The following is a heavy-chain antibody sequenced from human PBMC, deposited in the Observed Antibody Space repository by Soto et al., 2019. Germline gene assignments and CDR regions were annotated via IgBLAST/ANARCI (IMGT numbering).Heavy chain of an antibody. Sequence: QVQLVQSGAEVKKPGASVKVSCKASGYTFTSYYMHLVRQAPGQGLEWMGIINPSGVSPSYAQKCQGRVTMIWDTSTSTVCIALRILRSEYTAVYSCAIVVVGDPYEGYYAFDICGQGTMVTVSA. CDR1: GYTFTSYY. V-gene: IGHV1-46*01. CDR2: INPSGVSP. CDR3: AIVVVGDPYEGYYAFDI. J-gene: IGHJ3*02. D-gene: IGHD2-21*01.